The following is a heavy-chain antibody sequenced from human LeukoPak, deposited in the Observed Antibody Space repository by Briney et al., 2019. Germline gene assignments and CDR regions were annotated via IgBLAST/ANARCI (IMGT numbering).Heavy chain of an antibody. V-gene: IGHV4-34*01. CDR1: GGSFSGYY. Sequence: SETLSLTCAVYGGSFSGYYWSLIRQPPGKGLEWIGEINHSGSTNYDPSLKCRVTISVDTSKNQFSLKMRSVTAADTAVYYCARGIAAASERAFDIWGQGTMVTVSS. CDR2: INHSGST. D-gene: IGHD6-13*01. CDR3: ARGIAAASERAFDI. J-gene: IGHJ3*02.